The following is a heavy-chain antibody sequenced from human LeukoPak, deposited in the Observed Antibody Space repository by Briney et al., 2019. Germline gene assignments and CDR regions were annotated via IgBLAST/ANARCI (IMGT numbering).Heavy chain of an antibody. CDR3: AKGCIAAAGTCVDY. CDR2: INHSGST. CDR1: GGSFSGYY. V-gene: IGHV4-34*01. Sequence: SETLSLTCAVYGGSFSGYYWSWIRQPPGKGLEWIGEINHSGSTNYNPSLKSRVTISVDTSKNQFSLKLSSVTAADMALYYCAKGCIAAAGTCVDYWGQGTLVTVSS. J-gene: IGHJ4*02. D-gene: IGHD6-13*01.